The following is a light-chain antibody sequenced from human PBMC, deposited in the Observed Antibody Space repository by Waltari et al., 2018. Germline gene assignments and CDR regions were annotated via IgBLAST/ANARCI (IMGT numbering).Light chain of an antibody. Sequence: DIQMTQSPSPVSASVGDRVTLTCRASQDISNYLAWFQQKPGKAPKRLIFAASSLQSGVPSRFSGSGSATEFTLTISNLQPEDFGTYYCLQDNTYPWTFGQGTRVDI. CDR1: QDISNY. V-gene: IGKV1-17*03. CDR3: LQDNTYPWT. J-gene: IGKJ1*01. CDR2: AAS.